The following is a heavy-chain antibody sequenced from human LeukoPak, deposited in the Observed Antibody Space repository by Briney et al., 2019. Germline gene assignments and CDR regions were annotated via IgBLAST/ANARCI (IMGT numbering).Heavy chain of an antibody. CDR1: GGSISSYY. J-gene: IGHJ4*02. D-gene: IGHD2-2*01. CDR3: AREYCRSTSCYYYFDY. V-gene: IGHV4-4*07. CDR2: IYTSGST. Sequence: SETLSLTCTVSGGSISSYYWSWIRQPAGKGLEWIGRIYTSGSTNYNPSLKSRVTMSVDTSKNQFSLKLSSVTAADTAVYYCAREYCRSTSCYYYFDYWGQGTLVTVSS.